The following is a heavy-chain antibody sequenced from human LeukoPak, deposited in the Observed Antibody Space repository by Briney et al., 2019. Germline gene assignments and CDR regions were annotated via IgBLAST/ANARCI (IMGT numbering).Heavy chain of an antibody. CDR3: ARRDIMSLLDY. D-gene: IGHD3-16*01. V-gene: IGHV1-18*01. CDR1: GYTFISNY. J-gene: IGHJ4*02. CDR2: ISAYNGNT. Sequence: GASVKVSCKASGYTFISNYMHWVRQTPGQGLEWMGWISAYNGNTNYAQKLQGRVTMTTDTSTSTAYMELRSLRSDDTAVYYCARRDIMSLLDYWGQGTLVTVSS.